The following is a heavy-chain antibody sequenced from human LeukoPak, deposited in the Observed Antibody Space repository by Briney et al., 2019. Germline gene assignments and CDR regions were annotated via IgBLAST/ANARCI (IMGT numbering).Heavy chain of an antibody. V-gene: IGHV3-73*01. J-gene: IGHJ4*02. Sequence: GGSLRLSCAASGFTFSGSAMHWVRQASGKGLEWVGRIRSKANSYATAYAASVKGRFTISRDDSKNKAYLQMNSLKTEDTAVYYCTRLFTRGYDILTGYYSGDYWGQGTLVTVSS. CDR3: TRLFTRGYDILTGYYSGDY. CDR2: IRSKANSYAT. D-gene: IGHD3-9*01. CDR1: GFTFSGSA.